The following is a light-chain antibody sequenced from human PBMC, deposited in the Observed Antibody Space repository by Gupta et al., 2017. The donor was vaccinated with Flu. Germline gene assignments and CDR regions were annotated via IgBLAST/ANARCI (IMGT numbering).Light chain of an antibody. CDR1: GLRAFY. V-gene: IGLV3-19*01. Sequence: SSELTQDPAVSVAFGQTVTITCPGDGLRAFYPSWYQQRPGQAPVLIFYGRNSRPSGIPDRFSGSSSWSTAALTITGAQAEEEAGYHCGSRHITSSHVIFGGGTKLTVL. CDR3: GSRHITSSHVI. J-gene: IGLJ2*01. CDR2: GRN.